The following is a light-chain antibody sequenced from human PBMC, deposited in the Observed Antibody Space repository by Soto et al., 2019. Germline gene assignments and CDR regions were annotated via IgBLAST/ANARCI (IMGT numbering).Light chain of an antibody. CDR2: KGT. J-gene: IGLJ1*01. CDR1: SSDVGAYNS. V-gene: IGLV2-23*01. CDR3: CSSAPESTYV. Sequence: QSVLTQPASVSGSPGQSVTISCTGTSSDVGAYNSVSWYQQHPDKAPQLMIYKGTQRPSGVSNRFSASTSGNAASLTISGLQAGDEADYFCCSSAPESTYVFGTGTKVTVL.